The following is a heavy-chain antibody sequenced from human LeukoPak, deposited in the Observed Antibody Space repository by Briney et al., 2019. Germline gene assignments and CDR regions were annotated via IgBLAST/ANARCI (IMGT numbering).Heavy chain of an antibody. V-gene: IGHV3-48*04. CDR2: ISSSGSTI. J-gene: IGHJ6*03. D-gene: IGHD4-23*01. CDR3: AREAQYDYGGNSGYFARYYYYYMDV. Sequence: PGGSLRLSCAASGFTFSSYAMHWVRQAPGKGLEWVSYISSSGSTIYYADSVKGRFTISRDNAKNSLYLQMNSLRAQDTAVYFCAREAQYDYGGNSGYFARYYYYYMDVWGKGTTVTVSS. CDR1: GFTFSSYA.